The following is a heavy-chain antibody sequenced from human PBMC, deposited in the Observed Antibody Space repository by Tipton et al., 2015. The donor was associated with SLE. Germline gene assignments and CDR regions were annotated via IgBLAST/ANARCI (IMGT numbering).Heavy chain of an antibody. CDR3: ARRGYDIRFSD. V-gene: IGHV4-39*07. D-gene: IGHD5-12*01. J-gene: IGHJ4*02. CDR2: IYYSGST. CDR1: GGSIRSSSYY. Sequence: TLSLTCTVSGGSIRSSSYYWGWIRQPPGKGLEWIGSIYYSGSTYYNPSLKSRVTISVDTSKNQCSLKLSSVTAADTAVYYCARRGYDIRFSDWGQGTLVTVSS.